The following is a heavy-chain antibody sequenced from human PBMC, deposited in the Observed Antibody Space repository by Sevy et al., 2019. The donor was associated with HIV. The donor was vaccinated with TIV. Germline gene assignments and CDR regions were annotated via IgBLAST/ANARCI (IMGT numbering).Heavy chain of an antibody. D-gene: IGHD1-26*01. J-gene: IGHJ1*01. V-gene: IGHV1-18*01. Sequence: ASVKVSCKASGYTFTNYHITWVRQAPGQGLEWMGRITPNNGDTNYAQRLQGRVTMTTDTSTSTVYMELRSLRSDDTAVYYCARAPCGSQGPGQYFHHWGQGTLVTVSS. CDR3: ARAPCGSQGPGQYFHH. CDR1: GYTFTNYH. CDR2: ITPNNGDT.